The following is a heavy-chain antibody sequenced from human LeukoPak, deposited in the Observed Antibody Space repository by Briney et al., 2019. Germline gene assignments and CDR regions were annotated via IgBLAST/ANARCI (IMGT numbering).Heavy chain of an antibody. V-gene: IGHV4-59*01. CDR3: ARRGVAAGLDY. CDR2: IYYSGST. J-gene: IGHJ4*02. CDR1: GGSISSYY. D-gene: IGHD6-13*01. Sequence: ASETLSLTCTVSGGSISSYYWSWIRQPPGKGLEWIGYIYYSGSTNYNPSLKSRVTISVDPSKNQFSLKLSSVTAADTAVYYCARRGVAAGLDYWGQGTLVTVSS.